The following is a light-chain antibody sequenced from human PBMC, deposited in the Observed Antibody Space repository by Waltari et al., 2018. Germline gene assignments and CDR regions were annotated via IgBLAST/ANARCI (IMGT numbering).Light chain of an antibody. CDR2: EDK. Sequence: QSVLTQPPSVSAAPGQKVTISCPGSSSNIGDIHVSWYQQVPGTPPKPLIFEDKDRPSWNTDRCSGSTSGTSATLAITGVQTGDEADYYCKSWDDSLTSWVFGGGTKLTVL. J-gene: IGLJ3*02. CDR3: KSWDDSLTSWV. CDR1: SSNIGDIH. V-gene: IGLV1-51*02.